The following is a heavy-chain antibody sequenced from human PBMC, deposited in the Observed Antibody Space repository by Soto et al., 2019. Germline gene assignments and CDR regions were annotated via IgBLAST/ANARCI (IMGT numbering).Heavy chain of an antibody. CDR2: IYTSGST. V-gene: IGHV4-4*07. Sequence: PESLSLTCPVSGFSISSYYRSWIRQPAGKGLEWIGRIYTSGSTNYNPSLKRRVTMSADNSKNQFSLKLSAGTAADPAVFYFGIDANYRVLDYWGQGTLVTVSS. CDR3: GIDANYRVLDY. D-gene: IGHD3-10*01. J-gene: IGHJ4*02. CDR1: GFSISSYY.